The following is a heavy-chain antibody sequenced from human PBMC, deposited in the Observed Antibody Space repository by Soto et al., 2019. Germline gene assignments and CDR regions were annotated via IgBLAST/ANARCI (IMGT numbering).Heavy chain of an antibody. D-gene: IGHD1-26*01. CDR3: ARDRERVGATSPLYFQH. CDR2: IIPIFGTA. CDR1: GGTFSSYA. V-gene: IGHV1-69*13. Sequence: GPSVKVSCKASGGTFSSYAISWVRQAPGQGLEWMGGIIPIFGTANYAQKFQGRVTITADESTSTAYMELSSLRSEDTAVYYCARDRERVGATSPLYFQHWGQGTLVTVSS. J-gene: IGHJ1*01.